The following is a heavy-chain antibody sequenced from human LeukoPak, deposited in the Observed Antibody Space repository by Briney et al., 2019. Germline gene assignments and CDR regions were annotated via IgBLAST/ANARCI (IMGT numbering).Heavy chain of an antibody. CDR2: ISGSGGST. D-gene: IGHD4-17*01. J-gene: IGHJ5*02. CDR1: GLTFSNYA. Sequence: PGGSLRLSCAVSGLTFSNYAMSWVRQAPGKGLEWVSVISGSGGSTYYADSVKGRFTISRDNSKNTLYLQMNSLRAEDTAVYYCAKDWYPGTTVTTTHWFDPWGQGTLVTVSS. CDR3: AKDWYPGTTVTTTHWFDP. V-gene: IGHV3-23*01.